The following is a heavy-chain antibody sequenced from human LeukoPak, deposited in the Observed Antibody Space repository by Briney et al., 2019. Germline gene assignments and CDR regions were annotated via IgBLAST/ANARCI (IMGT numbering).Heavy chain of an antibody. CDR1: GFTFSSYG. CDR2: IRYDGSNK. CDR3: AKDKDGYLYDFWSDLRWDAFDI. D-gene: IGHD3-3*01. J-gene: IGHJ3*02. Sequence: GGSLRLSCAASGFTFSSYGMHWVRQAPGKGLEWVAFIRYDGSNKYYADSVKGRFTISRDNSKNTLYLQMNSLRAEDTAVYYCAKDKDGYLYDFWSDLRWDAFDIWGQGTMVTVSS. V-gene: IGHV3-30*02.